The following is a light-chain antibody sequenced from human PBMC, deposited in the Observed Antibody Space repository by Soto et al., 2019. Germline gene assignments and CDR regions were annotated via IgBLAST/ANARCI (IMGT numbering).Light chain of an antibody. CDR1: SSDVGGYNF. CDR3: SSYTSNNAYV. V-gene: IGLV2-14*01. CDR2: DVT. Sequence: QSALTQPASVSGSPGQSFTISCTGTSSDVGGYNFVSWYQQHPGKAPKLIIYDVTHRPSGVSSRFSAFKSGNTASLTISGLQAEDEADYYCSSYTSNNAYVFGTGTKLTVL. J-gene: IGLJ1*01.